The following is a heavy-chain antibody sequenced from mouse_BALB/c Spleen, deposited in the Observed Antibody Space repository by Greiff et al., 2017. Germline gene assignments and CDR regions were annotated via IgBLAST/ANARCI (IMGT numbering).Heavy chain of an antibody. Sequence: QVQLQQSGPELVKPGASVRISCKASGYTFTSYYIHWVKQRPGQGLEWIGWIYPVNVNTKYNEKFKGKATLTADKSSSTAYMQLSSLTSEDSAVYFCAREIGYGSSFDYWGQGTTLTVSS. CDR2: IYPVNVNT. CDR1: GYTFTSYY. J-gene: IGHJ2*01. CDR3: AREIGYGSSFDY. D-gene: IGHD1-1*01. V-gene: IGHV1S56*01.